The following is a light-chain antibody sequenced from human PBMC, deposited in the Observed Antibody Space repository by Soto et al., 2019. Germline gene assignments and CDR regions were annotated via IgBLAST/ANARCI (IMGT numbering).Light chain of an antibody. CDR1: QDIANQ. CDR2: DAS. Sequence: DLQXTQSPSSLSASVGDRVTITCQASQDIANQLNWYQHRSGKAPKLLIYDASTLETGVPSRFSGTGSGTNFTFAISSLQPEDIATYFCQQFDHLPYTFGQGTNLEIK. V-gene: IGKV1-33*01. J-gene: IGKJ2*01. CDR3: QQFDHLPYT.